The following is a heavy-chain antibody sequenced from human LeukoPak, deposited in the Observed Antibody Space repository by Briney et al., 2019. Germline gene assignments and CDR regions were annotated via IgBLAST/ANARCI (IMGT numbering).Heavy chain of an antibody. D-gene: IGHD6-19*01. CDR3: ARDESKGAVAVFDY. V-gene: IGHV3-48*01. Sequence: GGSLRLSCAASGFTFSSYSMNWVRRAPGKGLEWVSYISSSSSTIYYADSVKGRFTISRDNAKNSLYLQMNSLRAEDTAVYYCARDESKGAVAVFDYWGQGTLVTVSS. J-gene: IGHJ4*02. CDR1: GFTFSSYS. CDR2: ISSSSSTI.